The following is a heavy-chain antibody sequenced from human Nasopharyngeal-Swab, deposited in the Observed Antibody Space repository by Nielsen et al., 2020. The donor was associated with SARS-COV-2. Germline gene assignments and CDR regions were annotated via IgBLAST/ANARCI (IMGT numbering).Heavy chain of an antibody. CDR2: ISSSSIYT. CDR3: ARESGVGELLGVSFDY. Sequence: GGSLRLSCAASGFTFSDYFMSWIRQAPGKGLEWVSYISSSSIYTDYADSVKGRFTISRDNAKNSLYLQMNSLRAEDTAVYYCARESGVGELLGVSFDYWGQGTLVTVSS. CDR1: GFTFSDYF. V-gene: IGHV3-11*06. J-gene: IGHJ4*02. D-gene: IGHD3-10*01.